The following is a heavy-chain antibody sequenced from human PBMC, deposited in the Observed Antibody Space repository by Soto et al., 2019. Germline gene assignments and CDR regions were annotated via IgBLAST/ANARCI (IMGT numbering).Heavy chain of an antibody. V-gene: IGHV4-34*01. Sequence: QVQLQQWGAGLLKPSETLSLTCAVYGGSFSGYYWTWIRQPPGTGLEWIGEINPSGSTNYNPSLKSRVTISVDTSKIQFSLKLTSVTAADTAVYYCARDKITGLFDYWGQGTLVTVSS. CDR1: GGSFSGYY. CDR2: INPSGST. CDR3: ARDKITGLFDY. J-gene: IGHJ4*02. D-gene: IGHD2-8*02.